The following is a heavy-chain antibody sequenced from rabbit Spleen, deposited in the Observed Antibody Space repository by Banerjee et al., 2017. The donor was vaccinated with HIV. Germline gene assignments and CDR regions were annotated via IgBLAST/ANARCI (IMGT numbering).Heavy chain of an antibody. V-gene: IGHV1S40*01. D-gene: IGHD1-1*01. CDR2: IYAGSSGST. J-gene: IGHJ4*01. CDR3: ARGRANSGYYAFTL. CDR1: GVSFSSTYY. Sequence: QSLEESGGDLVKPGASLTLTCTASGVSFSSTYYMCWVRQAPGKGLECIACIYAGSSGSTYYASWVNGRFTISKTSSTTVTLQMTSLTVADTATYFCARGRANSGYYAFTLWGPGTLVTVS.